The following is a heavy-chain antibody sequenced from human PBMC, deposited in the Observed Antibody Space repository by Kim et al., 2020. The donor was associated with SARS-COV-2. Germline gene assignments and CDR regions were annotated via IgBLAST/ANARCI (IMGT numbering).Heavy chain of an antibody. J-gene: IGHJ4*02. V-gene: IGHV3-30*18. Sequence: GGSLRLSCAASGFTFSSYGMHWVRQAPGKGLEWVAVISYDGSNKYYADSVKGRFTISRDNSKNTLYLQMNSLRAEDTAVYYCAKSIEWAVAGHFDYWGQGTLVTVSS. CDR2: ISYDGSNK. CDR1: GFTFSSYG. CDR3: AKSIEWAVAGHFDY. D-gene: IGHD6-19*01.